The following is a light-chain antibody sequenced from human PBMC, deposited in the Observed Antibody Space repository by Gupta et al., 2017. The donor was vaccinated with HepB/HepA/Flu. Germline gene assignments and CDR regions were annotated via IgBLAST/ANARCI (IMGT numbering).Light chain of an antibody. Sequence: EIGMKQSPATLSVSPGERATLSCRASQSVSSNLAWYQQKPGQAPRLLIYGASTRATGIPARFSGSGSGTEFTLTISSLQSEDFAVYYCQQYNNWPLTFGGGTKVEIK. CDR3: QQYNNWPLT. V-gene: IGKV3-15*01. CDR2: GAS. J-gene: IGKJ4*01. CDR1: QSVSSN.